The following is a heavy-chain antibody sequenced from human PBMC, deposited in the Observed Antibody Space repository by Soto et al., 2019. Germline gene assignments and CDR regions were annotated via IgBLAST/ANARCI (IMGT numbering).Heavy chain of an antibody. Sequence: GGSLRLSCAASGFTFSSYGMHWVRQAPGKGLEWVAVISYDGSNKYYADSVKGRFTISRDNSKNTLYLQMNSLRAEDTAVYYCAKRGYDFWTGYGVYYYGMDVWGQGTTVTVSS. CDR2: ISYDGSNK. CDR1: GFTFSSYG. D-gene: IGHD3-3*01. CDR3: AKRGYDFWTGYGVYYYGMDV. V-gene: IGHV3-30*18. J-gene: IGHJ6*02.